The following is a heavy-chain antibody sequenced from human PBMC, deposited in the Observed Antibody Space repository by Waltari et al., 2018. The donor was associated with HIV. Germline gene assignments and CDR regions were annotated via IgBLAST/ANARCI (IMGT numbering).Heavy chain of an antibody. J-gene: IGHJ4*02. CDR2: IDLDGSTT. CDR3: ARDFRSPKGDVDY. CDR1: GFTFTSYW. D-gene: IGHD3-16*01. Sequence: EVQLVESGGGSVQPGGSLRLSCAASGFTFTSYWMHWVRQAPGKGLVWVSCIDLDGSTTTYADSVKGLFTIAGDNAKSTLYLQMSSRRAEDTAMYYCARDFRSPKGDVDYWGQGTLVSVSS. V-gene: IGHV3-74*01.